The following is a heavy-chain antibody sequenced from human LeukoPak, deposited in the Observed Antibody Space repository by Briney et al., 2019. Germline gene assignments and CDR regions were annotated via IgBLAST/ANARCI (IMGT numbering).Heavy chain of an antibody. V-gene: IGHV1-58*02. Sequence: SVKVSCKASGFTFTSSAMQWVRQARGQRLEWIGWIVVGSGNTNYAQKFQERVTITRDMSTSTAYMELSSLRSEDTAVYCCAARDYYGSGSYFWDAFDIRGQGTMVTVSS. CDR2: IVVGSGNT. CDR1: GFTFTSSA. CDR3: AARDYYGSGSYFWDAFDI. J-gene: IGHJ3*02. D-gene: IGHD3-10*01.